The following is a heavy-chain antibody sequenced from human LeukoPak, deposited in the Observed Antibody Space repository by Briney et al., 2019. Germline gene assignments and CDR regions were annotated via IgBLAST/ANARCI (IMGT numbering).Heavy chain of an antibody. CDR2: ISSSGSTI. CDR1: GFTFSNYE. CDR3: AGIIAVAGFNY. D-gene: IGHD6-19*01. J-gene: IGHJ4*02. Sequence: GGSLRLSCAASGFTFSNYEMNWVRQAPGKGLEWLSYISSSGSTIGYADSVKGRFTISRDNAKNSLYLQMNSLRAEDTAVYYCAGIIAVAGFNYWGQGVLVTVSS. V-gene: IGHV3-48*03.